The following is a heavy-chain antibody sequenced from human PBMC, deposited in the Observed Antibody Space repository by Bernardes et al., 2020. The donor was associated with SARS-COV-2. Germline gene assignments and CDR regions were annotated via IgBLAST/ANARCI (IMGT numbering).Heavy chain of an antibody. CDR3: AVGQLEYYDFWSGYQRFDY. D-gene: IGHD3-3*01. CDR1: GFTFDDYA. V-gene: IGHV3-9*01. CDR2: ISWNSGSI. J-gene: IGHJ4*02. Sequence: GGSLRLSCAASGFTFDDYAMHWVRQAPGKGLEWVSGISWNSGSIGYADSVKGRFTISRDNAKNSLYLQMNSLRAEDTAVYYCAVGQLEYYDFWSGYQRFDYWGQGTLVTVSS.